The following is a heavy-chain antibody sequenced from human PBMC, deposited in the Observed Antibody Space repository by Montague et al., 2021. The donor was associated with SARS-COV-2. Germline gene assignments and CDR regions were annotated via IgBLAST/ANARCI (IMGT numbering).Heavy chain of an antibody. CDR1: GGSFSGYY. CDR3: ACGEITTRGLIYYYGMDV. D-gene: IGHD4-11*01. J-gene: IGHJ6*02. CDR2: INHSGST. Sequence: SETLSLTCAVYGGSFSGYYWTWIRQSPRKGLEWVGEINHSGSTNYNPSLKSRVTISVDTSKNQFSLKLSSVTAPDTAVYYCACGEITTRGLIYYYGMDVWGQGTTVTVSS. V-gene: IGHV4-34*01.